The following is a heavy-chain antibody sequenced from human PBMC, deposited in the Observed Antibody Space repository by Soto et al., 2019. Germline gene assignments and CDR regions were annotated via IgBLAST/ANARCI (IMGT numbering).Heavy chain of an antibody. V-gene: IGHV1-18*01. D-gene: IGHD2-2*01. CDR1: GYTFTSYG. CDR3: ARDHLPQRGYYGMDV. Sequence: ASVKVSCKASGYTFTSYGISWVRQAPGQGLEWMGWISAYNGSTNYAQKLQGRVTMTTDTSTSTAYMELRSLRSDDTAVYYCARDHLPQRGYYGMDVWGQGTTVTVSS. CDR2: ISAYNGST. J-gene: IGHJ6*02.